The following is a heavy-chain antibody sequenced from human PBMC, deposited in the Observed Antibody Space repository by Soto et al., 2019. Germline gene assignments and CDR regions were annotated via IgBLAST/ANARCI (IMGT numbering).Heavy chain of an antibody. Sequence: AGSLRLSFEASGFTFSSYGMHWVRQAPGKGLEWVAVISYDGSNKYFADSVKVLFTISRDNSKNTLYLQMNSLRAEDTAVYYCATEYYDILTGYCKSGFDYWGQGTLVTVSS. CDR2: ISYDGSNK. J-gene: IGHJ4*02. V-gene: IGHV3-30*03. CDR3: ATEYYDILTGYCKSGFDY. D-gene: IGHD3-9*01. CDR1: GFTFSSYG.